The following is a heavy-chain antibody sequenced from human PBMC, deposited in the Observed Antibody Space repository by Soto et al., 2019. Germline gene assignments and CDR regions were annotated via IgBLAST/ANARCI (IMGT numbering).Heavy chain of an antibody. V-gene: IGHV1-58*02. Sequence: GASVKVSCKASGLTFTSSAMQWVRQARGQRLEWIGWIVVGSGNTNYAQKFQERVTITRDMSTSTAYMELSSLRSEDTAVYYCAADIASRHHYYYYMDVWGKGTTVSVSS. CDR1: GLTFTSSA. CDR2: IVVGSGNT. CDR3: AADIASRHHYYYYMDV. J-gene: IGHJ6*03. D-gene: IGHD6-13*01.